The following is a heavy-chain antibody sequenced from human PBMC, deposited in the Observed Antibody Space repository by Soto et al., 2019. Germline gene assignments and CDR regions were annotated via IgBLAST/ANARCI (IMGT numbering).Heavy chain of an antibody. J-gene: IGHJ4*02. V-gene: IGHV1-2*04. CDR3: AREWFGELFQTSFDY. D-gene: IGHD3-10*01. CDR2: INPNSGGT. Sequence: ASVKVSCKASGYTFTGYYMHWVRQAPGQGLEWIGWINPNSGGTNYAQKFQGWVTMTRDTSISTAYMELSRLRSDDTAVYYCAREWFGELFQTSFDYWGQGSLVTVSS. CDR1: GYTFTGYY.